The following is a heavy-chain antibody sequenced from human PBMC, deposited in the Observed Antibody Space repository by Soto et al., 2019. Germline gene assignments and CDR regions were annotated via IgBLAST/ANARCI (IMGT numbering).Heavy chain of an antibody. Sequence: QLQLQESGPGLVKPSETLSLTCTVSGGSISSSSYYWGWIRQPPGKGLEWIGSIYYSGSTYYNPSLKSRVTISVDTSKNQFSLKLSSVTAADTAVYYCARTLAVAGTYYYYYGMDVWGQGTTVTVSS. CDR1: GGSISSSSYY. D-gene: IGHD6-19*01. J-gene: IGHJ6*02. CDR3: ARTLAVAGTYYYYYGMDV. V-gene: IGHV4-39*01. CDR2: IYYSGST.